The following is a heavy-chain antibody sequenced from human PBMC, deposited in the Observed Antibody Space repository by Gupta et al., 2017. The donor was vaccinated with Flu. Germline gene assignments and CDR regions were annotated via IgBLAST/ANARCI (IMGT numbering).Heavy chain of an antibody. Sequence: EVHLLESGGGLVQPGGSLRLSCSATGFSFDTYAMNWVRQAPGKGLEWVSMISGGGDDTYYADSVKGRFTISRDNSKNTLFLQMNSLRAEDTAIYFCAKDSPVEDWGQGTLVTVSS. CDR1: GFSFDTYA. CDR2: ISGGGDDT. V-gene: IGHV3-23*01. CDR3: AKDSPVED. J-gene: IGHJ4*02.